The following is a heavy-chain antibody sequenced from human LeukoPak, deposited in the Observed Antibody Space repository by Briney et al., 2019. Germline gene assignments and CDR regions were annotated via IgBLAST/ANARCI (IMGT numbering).Heavy chain of an antibody. CDR2: ISGSGGST. V-gene: IGHV3-23*01. J-gene: IGHJ4*02. Sequence: RSGGSLRLSCAASGFTFSSYAMSWVRQAPGKGLEWVSAISGSGGSTYYADSVKGRFTISRDNSKNTLYLQMNSLRAEDTAVYYCAKDRYCYDTSGYHFDYWGQGTLVTVSS. CDR3: AKDRYCYDTSGYHFDY. CDR1: GFTFSSYA. D-gene: IGHD3-22*01.